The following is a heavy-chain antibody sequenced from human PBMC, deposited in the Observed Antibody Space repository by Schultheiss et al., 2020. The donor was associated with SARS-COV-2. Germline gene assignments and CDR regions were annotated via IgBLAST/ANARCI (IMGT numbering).Heavy chain of an antibody. J-gene: IGHJ6*04. CDR3: ASLFGVVFIWDV. Sequence: GSLKISCKGSGYSFTSYWIAWVRQMPGKGLEWMGIIHPGDSDTRYSPSFQGQVIISADKSISTAYLQWSSLKASDTAMYYCASLFGVVFIWDVWGKGTTVTVSS. D-gene: IGHD3-3*01. CDR1: GYSFTSYW. V-gene: IGHV5-51*01. CDR2: IHPGDSDT.